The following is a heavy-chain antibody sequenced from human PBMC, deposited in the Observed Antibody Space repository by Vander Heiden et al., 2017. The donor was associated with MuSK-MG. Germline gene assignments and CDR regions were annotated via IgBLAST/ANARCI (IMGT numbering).Heavy chain of an antibody. J-gene: IGHJ4*02. CDR3: ARDSYRSSLSLNY. CDR2: ISSSSSPI. D-gene: IGHD6-13*01. CDR1: GFPFSSYD. Sequence: EVQLVESGGGLVQPGGSLRLSCAASGFPFSSYDMNWVRQAPGKGLEWVSYISSSSSPIYYADSVKGRFSISRDNAKNSLYLQMNSLRAEDTAVYYCARDSYRSSLSLNYWGQGTLVTVSS. V-gene: IGHV3-48*01.